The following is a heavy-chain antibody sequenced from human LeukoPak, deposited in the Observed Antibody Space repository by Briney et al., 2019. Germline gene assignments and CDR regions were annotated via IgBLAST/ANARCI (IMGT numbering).Heavy chain of an antibody. J-gene: IGHJ5*02. V-gene: IGHV4-59*01. CDR3: ASHAHHNWFDP. Sequence: PSETLPLTCTVSGGSISSNYWSWIRQPPGKGLEWIGYIYDSGNTNYNPSLKSRVTISVDTSKNQFSLKMTYVTAADTAVYYCASHAHHNWFDPWGQGTLVTVSS. CDR1: GGSISSNY. CDR2: IYDSGNT.